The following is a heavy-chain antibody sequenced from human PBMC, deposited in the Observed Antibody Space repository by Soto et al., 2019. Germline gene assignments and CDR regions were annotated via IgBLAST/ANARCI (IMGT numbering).Heavy chain of an antibody. CDR2: ISSSSSYI. V-gene: IGHV3-21*01. CDR3: ARGSRYYGSGSYLCDY. D-gene: IGHD3-10*01. Sequence: EVQLVESGGGLVKPGGSLRLSCAASGFTFSSYSMNWVRQAPGKGLEWVSSISSSSSYIYYADSVKGRFTISRDNAKNSLYLPMNSLRAEDTAVYYCARGSRYYGSGSYLCDYWGQGTLVTVSS. J-gene: IGHJ4*02. CDR1: GFTFSSYS.